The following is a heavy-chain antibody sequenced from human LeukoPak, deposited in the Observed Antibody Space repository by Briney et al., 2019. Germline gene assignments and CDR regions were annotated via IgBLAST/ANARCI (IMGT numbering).Heavy chain of an antibody. CDR2: ISGSGGST. Sequence: GGSLRLSCAASGFTFSSYAMSWVRQAPGKGLEWVLAISGSGGSTYNADSVKGRFTISRDNSKNTLYLQMNSLRAEDTAVYYCAKAPVGYYYDSSGERYFDYWGQGTLVTVSS. V-gene: IGHV3-23*01. D-gene: IGHD3-22*01. CDR1: GFTFSSYA. CDR3: AKAPVGYYYDSSGERYFDY. J-gene: IGHJ4*02.